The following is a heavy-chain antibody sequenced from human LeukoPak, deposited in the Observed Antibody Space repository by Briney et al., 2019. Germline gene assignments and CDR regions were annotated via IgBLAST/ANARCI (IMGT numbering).Heavy chain of an antibody. Sequence: GASVKVSCKASGYTFTGYYMHWVRQAPGQGLEWMGRINPNSGGTNYAQKFQGRVTMTRDTSISTAYMELSRLRPDDTAVYYCARDYGDYEDIFDYWGQGTLVTVSS. CDR2: INPNSGGT. D-gene: IGHD4-17*01. CDR3: ARDYGDYEDIFDY. CDR1: GYTFTGYY. V-gene: IGHV1-2*06. J-gene: IGHJ4*02.